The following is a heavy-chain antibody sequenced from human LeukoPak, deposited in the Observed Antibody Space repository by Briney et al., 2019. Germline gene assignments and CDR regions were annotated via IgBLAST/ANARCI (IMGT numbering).Heavy chain of an antibody. CDR3: AKDQQWSSAHSFDY. V-gene: IGHV3-23*01. D-gene: IGHD6-19*01. CDR2: ISGSGGST. Sequence: GGSLRLSCAASGFTFSSYAMSWVRQAPGKGLEWVSAISGSGGSTYYADSVKGRFTISRDNSKNTLYLQMNSLRAEDAAVYYCAKDQQWSSAHSFDYWGQGTLVTVSS. CDR1: GFTFSSYA. J-gene: IGHJ4*02.